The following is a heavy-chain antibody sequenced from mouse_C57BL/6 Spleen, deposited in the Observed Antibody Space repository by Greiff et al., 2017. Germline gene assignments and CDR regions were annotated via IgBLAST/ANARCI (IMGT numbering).Heavy chain of an antibody. Sequence: QVQLQQPGAELVKPGASVKMSCKASGYTFTSSWITWVKQRPGQGLEWIGDIYPGSGSTNYNEKFKSKATLTVDTSSSTAYMQLSSLTSEDSAVYYCARRGVTPLYYAMDYWGQGTSVTVSS. V-gene: IGHV1-55*01. J-gene: IGHJ4*01. D-gene: IGHD2-2*01. CDR3: ARRGVTPLYYAMDY. CDR2: IYPGSGST. CDR1: GYTFTSSW.